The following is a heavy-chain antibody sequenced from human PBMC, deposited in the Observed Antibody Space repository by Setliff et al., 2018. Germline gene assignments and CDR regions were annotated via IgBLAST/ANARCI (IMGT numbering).Heavy chain of an antibody. CDR1: GFTIGSHW. CDR2: INPDATTN. J-gene: IGHJ4*02. V-gene: IGHV3-74*01. Sequence: GGSLRLSCAASGFTIGSHWMHWVRPVPGKGLAWVAQINPDATTNYYADSVKGRFTISRDNAKTTPYLQMNSLRIEDTAVYFRARDPRDGSSPPMADNWGQGTLVTVSS. CDR3: ARDPRDGSSPPMADN. D-gene: IGHD5-12*01.